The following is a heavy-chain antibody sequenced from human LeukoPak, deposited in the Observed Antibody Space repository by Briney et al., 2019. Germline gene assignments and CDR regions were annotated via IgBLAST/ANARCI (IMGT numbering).Heavy chain of an antibody. CDR3: AGIWFGELDYYNMDV. V-gene: IGHV4-4*07. J-gene: IGHJ6*03. CDR1: GGSISTYY. D-gene: IGHD3-10*01. Sequence: SETLSLTCTVSGGSISTYYWSWIRQPAGKGLEWIGRIYPSGYTNYNPSLKSRVTMSVDTSKYQFSLKLSSVTAADTAVYYCAGIWFGELDYYNMDVWGKGTSVTVSS. CDR2: IYPSGYT.